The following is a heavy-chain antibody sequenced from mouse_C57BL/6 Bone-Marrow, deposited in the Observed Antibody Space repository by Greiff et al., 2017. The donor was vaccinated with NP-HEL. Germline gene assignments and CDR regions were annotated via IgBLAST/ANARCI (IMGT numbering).Heavy chain of an antibody. CDR1: GYTFTSYW. V-gene: IGHV1-69*01. CDR2: IDPSDSYT. CDR3: ARAVVATDYAMDY. D-gene: IGHD1-1*01. Sequence: QVQLQQPGAELVMPGASVKLSCKASGYTFTSYWMHWVKQRPGQGLEWIGEIDPSDSYTNYNQKFKGKSTLTVDKSSSTAYMQLSSLTSEDSAVYYCARAVVATDYAMDYWGQGTSVTVSS. J-gene: IGHJ4*01.